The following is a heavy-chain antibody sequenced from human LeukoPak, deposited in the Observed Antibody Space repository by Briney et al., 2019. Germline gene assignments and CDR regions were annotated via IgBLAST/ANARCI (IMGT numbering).Heavy chain of an antibody. CDR2: INPNSGDT. V-gene: IGHV1-2*02. J-gene: IGHJ5*02. D-gene: IGHD3-10*01. CDR3: ARGDYYGSPKVVAA. CDR1: GYTFTDYY. Sequence: ASVKVSCKASGYTFTDYYINWVRQAPGQGLDWMGWINPNSGDTNYAQKFQDRVTMTRDTSISTAYIELNLLRSDDTAVYYCARGDYYGSPKVVAAWGQGTLVTVSS.